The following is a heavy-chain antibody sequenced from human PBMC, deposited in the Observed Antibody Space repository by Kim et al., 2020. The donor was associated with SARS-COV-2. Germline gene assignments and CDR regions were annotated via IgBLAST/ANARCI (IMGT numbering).Heavy chain of an antibody. V-gene: IGHV1-46*01. D-gene: IGHD6-19*01. CDR3: ARVAVAGTRGLDY. J-gene: IGHJ4*02. Sequence: YAQKFQGRVTMTRDTSTSTVYMELSSLRSEDTAVYYCARVAVAGTRGLDYWGQGTLVTVSS.